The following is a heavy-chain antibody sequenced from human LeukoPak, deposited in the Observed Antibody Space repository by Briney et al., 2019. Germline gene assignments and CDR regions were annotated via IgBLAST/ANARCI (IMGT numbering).Heavy chain of an antibody. Sequence: TSETLSLTCTVSGGSISSGSYYWSWIRQPAGKGLEWIGRIYTSGSTNYNPSLKSRVTISVDTSKNQFSLKLSSVTAADTAVYYCAREFGDYDSSGYYYNYYYYYYMDVWGKGTTVTISS. J-gene: IGHJ6*03. CDR1: GGSISSGSYY. CDR2: IYTSGST. V-gene: IGHV4-61*02. D-gene: IGHD3-22*01. CDR3: AREFGDYDSSGYYYNYYYYYYMDV.